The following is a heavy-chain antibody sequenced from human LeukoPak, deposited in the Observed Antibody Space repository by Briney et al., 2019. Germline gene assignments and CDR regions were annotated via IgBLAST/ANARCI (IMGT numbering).Heavy chain of an antibody. V-gene: IGHV4-61*02. Sequence: SQTLSLTCTVSGDSISSGSYSWSWIRQPAGKGLEWIGRIHTGGRTNYNPSLKSRVTISADTSKNQFSLKLSSVTAADTAVYYCARGVTYYYDSSGYLYWGQGTLVTVSS. J-gene: IGHJ4*02. CDR1: GDSISSGSYS. CDR3: ARGVTYYYDSSGYLY. D-gene: IGHD3-22*01. CDR2: IHTGGRT.